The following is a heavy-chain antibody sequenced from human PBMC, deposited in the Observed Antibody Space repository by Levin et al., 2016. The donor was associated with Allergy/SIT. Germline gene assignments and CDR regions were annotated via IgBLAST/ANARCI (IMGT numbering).Heavy chain of an antibody. V-gene: IGHV1-69*04. CDR1: GGTFSSYA. CDR3: AGAVTIFGENYGMDV. D-gene: IGHD3-3*01. Sequence: SVKVSCKASGGTFSSYAISWVRQAPGQGLEWMGRIIPILGIANYAQKFQGRVTITADKSTSTAYMELSSLRSEDTAVYYCAGAVTIFGENYGMDVWGQGTTVTVSS. CDR2: IIPILGIA. J-gene: IGHJ6*02.